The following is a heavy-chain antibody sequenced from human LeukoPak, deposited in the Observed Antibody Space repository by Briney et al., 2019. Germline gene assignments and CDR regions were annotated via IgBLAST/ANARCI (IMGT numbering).Heavy chain of an antibody. CDR3: ARDSRHVDTAMAHDY. CDR2: ISTSGTII. Sequence: GGSLRLSCAASGFTFSSYEMNWVRQAPGKGLEWVSYISTSGTIIYYADSVKGRFTISRDNAKNSLYLQMNSLRAEDTAVYHCARDSRHVDTAMAHDYWGQGTLVTVSS. CDR1: GFTFSSYE. J-gene: IGHJ4*02. V-gene: IGHV3-48*03. D-gene: IGHD5-18*01.